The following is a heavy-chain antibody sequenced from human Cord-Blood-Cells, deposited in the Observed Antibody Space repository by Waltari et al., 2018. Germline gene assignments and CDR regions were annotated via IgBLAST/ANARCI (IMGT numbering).Heavy chain of an antibody. CDR2: MYSVGST. CDR1: GFTVSSNY. V-gene: IGHV3-53*02. D-gene: IGHD4-4*01. J-gene: IGHJ4*02. CDR3: ARALQWIDY. Sequence: EVQLVETGGGLIQPGGSLRLSCAASGFTVSSNYMSWVRQAPGKGLEWVSVMYSVGSTYYADAVKGRFTSSRDNSKNTLYLQMNSLRAEDTAVYYCARALQWIDYWGQGTLVTVSS.